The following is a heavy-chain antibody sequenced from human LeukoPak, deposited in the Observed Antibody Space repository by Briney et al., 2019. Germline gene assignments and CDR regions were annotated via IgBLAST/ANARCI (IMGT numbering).Heavy chain of an antibody. D-gene: IGHD3-3*02. J-gene: IGHJ2*01. CDR3: ARDKLGKSYWYFDL. CDR1: GFTFSTYA. CDR2: VSYDESNK. V-gene: IGHV3-30*14. Sequence: GRSLRLSCAASGFTFSTYAMHWVRQAPGKGLDWVAIVSYDESNKYYADSVKGRFTISRDNSKNTLYLQMNSLRAEDTAVYYCARDKLGKSYWYFDLWGRGTLVTVSS.